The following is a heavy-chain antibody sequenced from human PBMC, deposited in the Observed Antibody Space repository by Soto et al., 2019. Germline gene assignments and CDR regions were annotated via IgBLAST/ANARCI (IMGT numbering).Heavy chain of an antibody. D-gene: IGHD6-13*01. Sequence: PGGSLRLSCAASGFTFSSYWMHWVHQAPGKGLVWVSRINSDGSSTSYADSVKGRFTISRDNAKNTLYLQMNSLRAEDTAVYYCARDFGAAADHYYYYYMDVWGKGTTVTV. CDR1: GFTFSSYW. CDR2: INSDGSST. CDR3: ARDFGAAADHYYYYYMDV. V-gene: IGHV3-74*01. J-gene: IGHJ6*03.